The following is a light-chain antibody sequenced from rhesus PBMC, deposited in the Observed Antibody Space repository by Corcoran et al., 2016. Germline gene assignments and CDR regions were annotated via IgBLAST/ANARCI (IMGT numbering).Light chain of an antibody. CDR1: QGISNW. Sequence: DIQMTQSPSSLSASVGDRVTITCRASQGISNWLAWYQQKPGKAPRLLIYRASNLETGVPSRLSGSGSGTDSTLTISSLQPEDIAMYYCQQHENSPPSFGQWTKVEIK. V-gene: IGKV1-69*01. CDR2: RAS. CDR3: QQHENSPPS. J-gene: IGKJ2*01.